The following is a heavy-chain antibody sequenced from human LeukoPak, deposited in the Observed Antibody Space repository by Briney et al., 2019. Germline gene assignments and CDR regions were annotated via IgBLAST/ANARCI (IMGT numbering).Heavy chain of an antibody. V-gene: IGHV4-59*01. CDR2: IYYSGNT. D-gene: IGHD1-26*01. CDR1: GGSINSYY. Sequence: PSETLSLTCTVSGGSINSYYWSWIRQPPGKGLEWIGYIYYSGNTNYNPSLKSRITISVDTSKNQFSLKLSSVTAADTAVYFCASGVGGYYFYDYWGQGTLVTVSS. CDR3: ASGVGGYYFYDY. J-gene: IGHJ4*02.